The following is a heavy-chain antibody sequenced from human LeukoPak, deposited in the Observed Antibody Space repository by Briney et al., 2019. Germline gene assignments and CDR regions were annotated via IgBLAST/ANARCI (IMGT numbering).Heavy chain of an antibody. J-gene: IGHJ3*02. CDR1: GGTFSSYA. Sequence: GASVKVSCKASGGTFSSYAISWVRQAPGQGLEWMGGIIPIFGTANYAQKFQGRVTITTDESTSTAYMELSSLRSEDTAVYYCARDDNPYSSSRSAFDIWGQGTMVTVSS. V-gene: IGHV1-69*05. CDR2: IIPIFGTA. CDR3: ARDDNPYSSSRSAFDI. D-gene: IGHD6-6*01.